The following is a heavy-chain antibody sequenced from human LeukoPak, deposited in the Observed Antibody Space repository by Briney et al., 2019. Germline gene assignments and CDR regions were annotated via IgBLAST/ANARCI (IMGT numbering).Heavy chain of an antibody. CDR2: IYYSGST. D-gene: IGHD3-10*01. CDR1: GGSISSGDYY. CDR3: ARARFTMVRGVIMPDWFDP. J-gene: IGHJ5*02. Sequence: SETLSLTCTVSGGSISSGDYYWSWIRQPPGKGLEWIGYIYYSGSTYYNPSLKSRVTISVDTSKIQFSLKLSSVTAADTAVYYCARARFTMVRGVIMPDWFDPWGQGTLVTVSS. V-gene: IGHV4-30-4*01.